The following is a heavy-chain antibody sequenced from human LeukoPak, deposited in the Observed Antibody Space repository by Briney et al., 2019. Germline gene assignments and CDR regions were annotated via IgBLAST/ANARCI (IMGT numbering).Heavy chain of an antibody. Sequence: PETLSLTCAVYGGSFSGYYWSWIRQPPGKGLEWIGEINHSGSTNYNPSLKSRVTISVDTSKNQFSLKLSSVTAADTAVYYCARDCSSTSCHFYYYGMDVWGKGTTVTVSS. D-gene: IGHD2-2*01. CDR3: ARDCSSTSCHFYYYGMDV. J-gene: IGHJ6*04. V-gene: IGHV4-34*01. CDR1: GGSFSGYY. CDR2: INHSGST.